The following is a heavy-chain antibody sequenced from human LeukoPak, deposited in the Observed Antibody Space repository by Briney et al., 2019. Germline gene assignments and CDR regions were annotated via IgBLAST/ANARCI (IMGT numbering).Heavy chain of an antibody. V-gene: IGHV3-7*01. CDR3: VRDSWGVFDY. CDR2: IKGDGSEI. J-gene: IGHJ4*02. Sequence: GGSLRLSCAASGFTFRNDWMAWVRQAPGRRLEWVANIKGDGSEIYYVDSVEGRFTISRDNAKNSLCLQMNSLRAEDTAVYYCVRDSWGVFDYWGQGTIVSFSS. D-gene: IGHD3-10*01. CDR1: GFTFRNDW.